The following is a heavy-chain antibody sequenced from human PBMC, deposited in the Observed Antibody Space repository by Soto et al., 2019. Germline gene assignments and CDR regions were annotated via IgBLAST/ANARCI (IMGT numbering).Heavy chain of an antibody. CDR3: ATWVDYGDFEGFDF. D-gene: IGHD4-17*01. CDR1: GGTFSSYT. V-gene: IGHV1-2*04. J-gene: IGHJ4*02. CDR2: VDPNGGGS. Sequence: ASVKVSCEASGGTFSSYTISWVRQAPGQGLEWMGWVDPNGGGSNSAQKFQGSVTMTWDTSITTAYLDLTRLTTNDTATYFCATWVDYGDFEGFDFWGQGTLVTVSS.